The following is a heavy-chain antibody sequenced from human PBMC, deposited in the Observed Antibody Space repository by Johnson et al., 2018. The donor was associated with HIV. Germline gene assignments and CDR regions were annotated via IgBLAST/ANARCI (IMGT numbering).Heavy chain of an antibody. Sequence: QVQLVESGGGVVQPGRSLRLSCAASGFTFSSYAMHWVRQAPGKGLDWVAVISYDGSNKYYADSVTGRFTISRDNSKNTLYLQMNSLRADDTAVYYCAKDLRVFDWFNAYDAFDIWGQGTMVTVSS. D-gene: IGHD3-9*01. J-gene: IGHJ3*02. CDR3: AKDLRVFDWFNAYDAFDI. CDR2: ISYDGSNK. V-gene: IGHV3-30*04. CDR1: GFTFSSYA.